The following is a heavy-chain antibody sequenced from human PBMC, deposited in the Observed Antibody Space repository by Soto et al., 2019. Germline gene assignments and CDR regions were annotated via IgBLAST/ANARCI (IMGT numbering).Heavy chain of an antibody. CDR2: VFDFGST. Sequence: QVQLQQSVALLVKPSETLSLTCSVSGDSVKSSYWAWICQSPGQAPEWVGYVFDFGSTGYHPSLKGRLTISMETSKNLVSLSLRSVTVADTGIYYCARLIEGYPPHNYFDPWGQGTLVSVSS. CDR1: GDSVKSSY. D-gene: IGHD2-15*01. J-gene: IGHJ5*02. CDR3: ARLIEGYPPHNYFDP. V-gene: IGHV4-59*02.